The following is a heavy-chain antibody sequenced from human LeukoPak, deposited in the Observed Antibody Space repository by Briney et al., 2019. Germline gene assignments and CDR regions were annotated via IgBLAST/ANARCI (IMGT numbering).Heavy chain of an antibody. Sequence: RPGGSLRLSCAASGFTFSSYSMNWVRQAPGKGLEWVSYISSSSSTIYYADSVKGRFTISRDNAKNSLYLQMNSLRAEDTAVYYCARDATDITIFGVVIIGDFDYWGQGTLVTVSS. J-gene: IGHJ4*02. D-gene: IGHD3-3*01. CDR1: GFTFSSYS. CDR2: ISSSSSTI. V-gene: IGHV3-48*01. CDR3: ARDATDITIFGVVIIGDFDY.